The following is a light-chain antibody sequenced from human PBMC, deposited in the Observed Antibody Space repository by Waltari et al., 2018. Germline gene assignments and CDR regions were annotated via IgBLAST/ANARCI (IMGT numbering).Light chain of an antibody. CDR2: DNSDGSH. Sequence: QLVLTQSPSASASLGASVKLTCTLSRGHSSNVIAWNQQQPEKGPRYLMKDNSDGSHSKGDEIPDRFSGSSSGAERYLTISSLQSEDEADYYCQTGGHGTWVFGGGTKLTVL. CDR1: RGHSSNV. V-gene: IGLV4-69*01. J-gene: IGLJ3*02. CDR3: QTGGHGTWV.